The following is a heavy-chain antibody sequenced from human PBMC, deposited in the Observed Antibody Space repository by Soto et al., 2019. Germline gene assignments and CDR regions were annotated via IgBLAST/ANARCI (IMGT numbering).Heavy chain of an antibody. D-gene: IGHD4-17*01. CDR3: ARFATVTTDY. J-gene: IGHJ4*02. V-gene: IGHV3-23*01. Sequence: GGSLRLSCAASGFTFSRYAMTWVRQAPGKGLEWDSAIASGGAITLYADSVKGRVTLSRDNSKNTLYLQMNSLRAEDTAVYYSARFATVTTDYWGQGTLVTVSS. CDR2: IASGGAIT. CDR1: GFTFSRYA.